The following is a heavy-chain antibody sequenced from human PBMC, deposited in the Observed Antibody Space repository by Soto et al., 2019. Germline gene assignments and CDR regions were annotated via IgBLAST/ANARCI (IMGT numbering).Heavy chain of an antibody. CDR3: ARDRGGYGPPDV. V-gene: IGHV3-11*06. Sequence: QVQLVESGGGLVEPGGSLRLSCAASGFTFSDSYMSWIRQAPGKGLEWVSYISGSSGYTGYGGSVKGRFTISRDNAKNSLYLEMNSLRAEDTAVYYCARDRGGYGPPDVWGQGTTVTVSS. J-gene: IGHJ6*02. CDR1: GFTFSDSY. CDR2: ISGSSGYT. D-gene: IGHD3-10*01.